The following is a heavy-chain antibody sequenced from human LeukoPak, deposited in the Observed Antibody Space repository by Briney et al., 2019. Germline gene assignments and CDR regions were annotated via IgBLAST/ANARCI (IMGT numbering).Heavy chain of an antibody. Sequence: GGSLRLPCAASGFTFSSYAMHWVRQAPGKGLEWVAVISYDGSNKYYADSVKGRFTISRDNSKNTLYLQMNSLRAEDTAVYYCARGVYGGNIPDYWGQGTLVTVSS. V-gene: IGHV3-30-3*01. CDR3: ARGVYGGNIPDY. J-gene: IGHJ4*02. D-gene: IGHD4-23*01. CDR2: ISYDGSNK. CDR1: GFTFSSYA.